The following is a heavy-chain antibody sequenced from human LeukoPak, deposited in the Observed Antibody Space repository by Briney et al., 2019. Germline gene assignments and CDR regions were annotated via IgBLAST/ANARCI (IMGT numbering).Heavy chain of an antibody. CDR2: IYYSGST. CDR1: GGSISNYY. CDR3: ARRRGSYVDY. D-gene: IGHD3-16*01. Sequence: PSETLSLTCTVSGGSISNYYWSWIRQPPGKGLEWIGYIYYSGSTNYNPSLKSRVTISVDTSKNQFSLKLSSVTAADTAVYYCARRRGSYVDYWGQGTLVTVLS. J-gene: IGHJ4*02. V-gene: IGHV4-59*08.